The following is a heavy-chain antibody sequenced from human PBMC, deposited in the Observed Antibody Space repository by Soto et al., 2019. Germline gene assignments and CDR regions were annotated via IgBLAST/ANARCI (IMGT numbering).Heavy chain of an antibody. J-gene: IGHJ4*02. CDR2: ISAYNGNT. CDR1: GYSFTSCG. V-gene: IGHV1-18*01. D-gene: IGHD3-3*01. Sequence: GASVKVSCKASGYSFTSCGITWERQAPGQGLEWMGWISAYNGNTNYAQKLQGRVTMTTDTSTSTAYMELRSLRSDDTAVYYCARFFQSMNPFDYWGQGTLVTVSS. CDR3: ARFFQSMNPFDY.